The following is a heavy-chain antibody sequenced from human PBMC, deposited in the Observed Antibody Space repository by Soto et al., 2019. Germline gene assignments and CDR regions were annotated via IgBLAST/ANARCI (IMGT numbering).Heavy chain of an antibody. CDR2: IYFSGKT. CDR1: GGSVRSSRYY. Sequence: SETLSLTCTVSGGSVRSSRYYWGWIRQPPGKGLERIESIYFSGKTYYKPSLKSRVTISLDTSTNHFFLRLSSVTAADTTVYFFARLDYSNVSSTYYYYMDVWGKGTTVTVSS. CDR3: ARLDYSNVSSTYYYYMDV. J-gene: IGHJ6*03. V-gene: IGHV4-39*02. D-gene: IGHD4-4*01.